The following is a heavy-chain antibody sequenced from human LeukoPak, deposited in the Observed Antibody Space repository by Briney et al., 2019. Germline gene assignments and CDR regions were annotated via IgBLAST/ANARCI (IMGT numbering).Heavy chain of an antibody. Sequence: GGSLRLSCVDLGGRRIIKKKSWVRQAPGKGLEWVSVIYSNGNTYYADSLKGRFTISRDNSKNTVYLQMNNLRAEDTAMYYCARNRAGRFDYWGQGTLVTVSS. CDR3: ARNRAGRFDY. J-gene: IGHJ4*02. V-gene: IGHV3-53*01. D-gene: IGHD3-10*01. CDR2: IYSNGNT. CDR1: GRRIIKK.